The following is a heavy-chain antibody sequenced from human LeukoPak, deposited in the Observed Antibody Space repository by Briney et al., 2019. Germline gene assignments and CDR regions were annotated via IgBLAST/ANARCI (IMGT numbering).Heavy chain of an antibody. V-gene: IGHV1-69*05. CDR2: IIPIFGTA. CDR3: ARDRSFSSPDAFDI. CDR1: GYTFTDYF. Sequence: SVKVSCKASGYTFTDYFIHWVRQAPGQGLEWMGGIIPIFGTANYAQKFQGRVTITTDESTSTVYMELSSLRSEDTAVYYCARDRSFSSPDAFDIWGQGTMVTVSS. J-gene: IGHJ3*02. D-gene: IGHD6-6*01.